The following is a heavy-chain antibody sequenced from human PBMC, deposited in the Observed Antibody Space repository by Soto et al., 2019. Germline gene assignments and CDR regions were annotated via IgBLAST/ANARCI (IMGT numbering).Heavy chain of an antibody. CDR3: AKGPDGITGTRTGHHYYYYYGMDV. D-gene: IGHD1-20*01. CDR2: ISYDGSNK. CDR1: GFTFSSYG. Sequence: GGSLRLSCAASGFTFSSYGMHWVRQAPGKGLEWVAVISYDGSNKYYADSVKGRFTISRDNSKNTLYLQMNSLRAEDTAVYYCAKGPDGITGTRTGHHYYYYYGMDVWGQGTTVTVSS. V-gene: IGHV3-30*18. J-gene: IGHJ6*02.